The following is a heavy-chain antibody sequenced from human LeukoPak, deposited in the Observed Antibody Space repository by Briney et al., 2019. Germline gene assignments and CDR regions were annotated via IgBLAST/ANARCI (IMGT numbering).Heavy chain of an antibody. Sequence: PGGSLRLSCAASGFTFSDYWMHWVRQAPGKGLVWVSRISSDGSRVTYADSVKGRFTISRDNSKNTLYLQMNSLRAEDTAVYYCAREISIIRRTNSHYYMDVWGKGTTVTVSS. CDR2: ISSDGSRV. J-gene: IGHJ6*03. D-gene: IGHD3-3*02. V-gene: IGHV3-74*01. CDR3: AREISIIRRTNSHYYMDV. CDR1: GFTFSDYW.